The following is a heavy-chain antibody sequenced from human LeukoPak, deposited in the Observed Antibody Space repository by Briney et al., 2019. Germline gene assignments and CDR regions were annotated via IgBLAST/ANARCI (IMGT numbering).Heavy chain of an antibody. CDR2: IGISSNKI. Sequence: GGSLRLSCAASGFTLRSYTMNWVRQAPGKGLEWVSSIGISSNKIYYADSVKGRFIISRDNSKNTLYLQMNSLRAEDTAVYYCARDYDFWSGYCDYWGQGTLVTVSS. V-gene: IGHV3-21*01. CDR3: ARDYDFWSGYCDY. J-gene: IGHJ4*02. D-gene: IGHD3-3*01. CDR1: GFTLRSYT.